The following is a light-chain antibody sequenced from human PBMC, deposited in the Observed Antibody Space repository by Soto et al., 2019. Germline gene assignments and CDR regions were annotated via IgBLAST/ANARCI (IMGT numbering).Light chain of an antibody. CDR2: EVS. J-gene: IGLJ3*02. CDR3: TSFTTISTWV. CDR1: SSDVGGYNY. V-gene: IGLV2-14*01. Sequence: QSALTQPASVSGSPGPSITISCTGTSSDVGGYNYVSWFQQHPGKAPKLKIYEVSNRPSGVSNRFSGSKSGNTASLTISELQAEDEADYYCTSFTTISTWVFGGGTKLTVL.